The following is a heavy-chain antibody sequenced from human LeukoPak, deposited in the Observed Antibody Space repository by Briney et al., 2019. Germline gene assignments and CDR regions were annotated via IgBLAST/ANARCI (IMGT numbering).Heavy chain of an antibody. J-gene: IGHJ4*02. V-gene: IGHV3-23*01. CDR1: GFTFTTDP. D-gene: IGHD6-13*01. Sequence: GGSLRLSCAASGFTFTTDPMSWVRQAPGRGLEWVSVITGNSGSSYYADSVKGRFSISRDNSKNTLFLQLNTLRADDTAVYYCAKLRSTWHVDYWGQGTLVTVSS. CDR2: ITGNSGSS. CDR3: AKLRSTWHVDY.